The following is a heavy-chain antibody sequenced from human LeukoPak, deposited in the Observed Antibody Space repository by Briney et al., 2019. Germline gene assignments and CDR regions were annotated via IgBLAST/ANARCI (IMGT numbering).Heavy chain of an antibody. CDR1: GFSLSRNG. CDR2: IRFDGSNE. D-gene: IGHD3-10*01. V-gene: IGHV3-30*02. J-gene: IGHJ4*02. CDR3: ARDLGPYYGSGSFDY. Sequence: GGSLRLSCATSGFSLSRNGMHWVRQAPGKGLEWVAFIRFDGSNEYYIDSVKGRFTLSRDGSKNTLYLQMSGLRAEDTAVYYCARDLGPYYGSGSFDYWGQGTLVTVSS.